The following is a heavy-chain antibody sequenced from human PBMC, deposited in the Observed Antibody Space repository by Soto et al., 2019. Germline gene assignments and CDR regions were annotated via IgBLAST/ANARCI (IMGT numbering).Heavy chain of an antibody. J-gene: IGHJ6*02. Sequence: SVKVSCKASGGTFSSYAISWVRQAPGQGLEWMGGIIPIFGTANYAQKFQGRVTITADESTSTAYMELSSLRSEDTAVYYCAVGYCSSTSCYTGYYGMDVWGQGTTVTVSS. V-gene: IGHV1-69*13. CDR1: GGTFSSYA. CDR2: IIPIFGTA. CDR3: AVGYCSSTSCYTGYYGMDV. D-gene: IGHD2-2*02.